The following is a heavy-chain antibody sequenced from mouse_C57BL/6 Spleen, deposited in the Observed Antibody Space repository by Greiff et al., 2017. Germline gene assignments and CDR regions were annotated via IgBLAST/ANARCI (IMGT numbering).Heavy chain of an antibody. J-gene: IGHJ3*01. V-gene: IGHV1-75*01. Sequence: QVHVKQSGPELVKPGASVKISCKASGYTFTDYYINWVKQRPGQGLAWIGWIFPGSGSTYYNEKFKGKATLTVDKSSSTAYMLLSSLTSEDSAVYFCARGGGPYDYDMAAWFAYWGQGTLVTVSA. D-gene: IGHD2-4*01. CDR1: GYTFTDYY. CDR3: ARGGGPYDYDMAAWFAY. CDR2: IFPGSGST.